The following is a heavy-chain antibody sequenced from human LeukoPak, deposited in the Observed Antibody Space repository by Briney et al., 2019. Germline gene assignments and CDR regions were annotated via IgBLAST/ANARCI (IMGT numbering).Heavy chain of an antibody. J-gene: IGHJ4*02. V-gene: IGHV3-9*01. CDR1: GFTFVDCT. CDR3: AKGLVGTTTFMDY. D-gene: IGHD1-26*01. Sequence: GGSLRLSCAASGFTFVDCTMHWVRHAPGKGLEWVSSISWNSGSIAYADSVKGRFTIPRDNAKNSLFLQMNSLRAEDTALYYCAKGLVGTTTFMDYWGQGTLVTVSS. CDR2: ISWNSGSI.